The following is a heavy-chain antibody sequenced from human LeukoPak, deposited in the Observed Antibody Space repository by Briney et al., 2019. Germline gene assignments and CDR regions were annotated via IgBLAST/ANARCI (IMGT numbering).Heavy chain of an antibody. D-gene: IGHD3/OR15-3a*01. J-gene: IGHJ3*01. CDR2: TFYTGRT. CDR3: ARRRHNFDFYDV. CDR1: GDSIISNIYW. V-gene: IGHV4-39*01. Sequence: SETLSLTCTVSGDSIISNIYWWDWVRLPPGKGLEWIGATFYTGRTFYSPSLKSRVTISVDTSKNQVSLDLSSATAADTAVYYCARRRHNFDFYDVWGQGTRVTVSS.